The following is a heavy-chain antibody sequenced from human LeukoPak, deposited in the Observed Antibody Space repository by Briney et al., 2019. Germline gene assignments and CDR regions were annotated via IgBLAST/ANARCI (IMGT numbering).Heavy chain of an antibody. CDR2: IKQDGSEK. D-gene: IGHD2-15*01. J-gene: IGHJ4*02. V-gene: IGHV3-7*01. Sequence: GGSLRLSCAASGFTLSSYWMSWVRQAPGKGLEWVANIKQDGSEKYYVDSVKGRFTISRDNAKNSLYLQMNSLRAEDTAVYYCARFLISAVVVVAATGFDYWGQGTLVTVSS. CDR3: ARFLISAVVVVAATGFDY. CDR1: GFTLSSYW.